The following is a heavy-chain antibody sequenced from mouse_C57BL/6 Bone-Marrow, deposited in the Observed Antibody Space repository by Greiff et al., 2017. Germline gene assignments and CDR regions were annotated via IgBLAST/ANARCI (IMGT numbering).Heavy chain of an antibody. CDR2: INPYNGGT. V-gene: IGHV1-19*01. CDR3: ARWNGYWFAY. CDR1: GYTFTDYY. J-gene: IGHJ3*01. Sequence: EVQLQQSGPVLVKPGASVKMSCKASGYTFTDYYMNWVKQSHGKSLEWIGVINPYNGGTSYNQKFKGKATLTVDKSSSTAYIVLISLTSDDAAVYYCARWNGYWFAYWGQGTLVTVSA. D-gene: IGHD2-2*01.